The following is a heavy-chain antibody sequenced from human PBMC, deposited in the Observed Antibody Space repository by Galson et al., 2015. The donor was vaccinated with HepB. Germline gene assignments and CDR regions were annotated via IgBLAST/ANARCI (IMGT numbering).Heavy chain of an antibody. D-gene: IGHD5-24*01. Sequence: SLRLSCAASGFTFSISAMSWVRQAPGKGLEWVSGISGSGGSTWYADAVKGRGGSTYYAESVKGRFTISRDNSKNTLYLQMNSLRAEDTAVFYCAKGDRDGGPYYLDYWGQGILVTVSS. CDR1: GFTFSISA. CDR2: ISGSGGSTWYADAVKGRGGST. V-gene: IGHV3-23*01. CDR3: AKGDRDGGPYYLDY. J-gene: IGHJ4*02.